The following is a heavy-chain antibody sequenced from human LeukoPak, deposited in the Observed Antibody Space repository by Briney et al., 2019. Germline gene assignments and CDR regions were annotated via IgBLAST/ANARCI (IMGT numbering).Heavy chain of an antibody. D-gene: IGHD3-10*02. CDR2: IGTAGDP. CDR3: ARVVRGAYYGMDV. CDR1: GFTFSSYD. Sequence: GGSLRLSCAASGFTFSSYDMHWVRQATGKGLEWVSAIGTAGDPYYPGSVKGRFTISRENAKNSLYLQMNSLRAGETAVYYCARVVRGAYYGMDVWGKGTTVTVSS. J-gene: IGHJ6*04. V-gene: IGHV3-13*05.